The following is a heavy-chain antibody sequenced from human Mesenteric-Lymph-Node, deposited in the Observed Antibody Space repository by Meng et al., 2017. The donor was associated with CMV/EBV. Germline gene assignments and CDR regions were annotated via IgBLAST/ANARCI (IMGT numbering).Heavy chain of an antibody. CDR2: IYYSGST. D-gene: IGHD3-22*01. Sequence: QLQLQESGSGLVKPLETLSLTCTFSGGSISSSSYYWGWIRQPPGKGLEWIGSIYYSGSTYYNPSLKSRVTISVDTSKNQFSLKLSSVTAADTAVYYCARDGDYYDSSGYNPFDYWGQGTLVTVSS. V-gene: IGHV4-39*07. CDR1: GGSISSSSYY. J-gene: IGHJ4*02. CDR3: ARDGDYYDSSGYNPFDY.